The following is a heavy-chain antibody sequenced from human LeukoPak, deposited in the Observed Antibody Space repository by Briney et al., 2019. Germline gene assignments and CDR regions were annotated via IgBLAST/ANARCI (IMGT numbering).Heavy chain of an antibody. CDR3: ARVDSSGYYRYYFDC. V-gene: IGHV4-61*01. CDR1: GGSVSSGNYY. Sequence: SETLSLTCTVSGGSVSSGNYYWSWIRQPPGKGLEWIGYIYYSGSTNYNPSLKSRVTISVDTSKNQFSLKLSSVTAADTAVYYCARVDSSGYYRYYFDCWGQGTLVTVSS. D-gene: IGHD3-22*01. CDR2: IYYSGST. J-gene: IGHJ4*02.